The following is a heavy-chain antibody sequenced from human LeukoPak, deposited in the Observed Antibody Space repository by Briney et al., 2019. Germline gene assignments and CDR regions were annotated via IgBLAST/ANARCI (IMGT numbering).Heavy chain of an antibody. CDR1: GFTFSNYA. J-gene: IGHJ4*02. Sequence: GGSLRLSCAASGFTFSNYALNWVHQAPGKGLECVARIRKEVNGYSTEYAASVKGRFTISRDDSRNSLFLQMSNLKTEDMAVYYCSRGDPSGTTDFDNWGQGTLVTVSS. D-gene: IGHD1-1*01. CDR2: IRKEVNGYST. CDR3: SRGDPSGTTDFDN. V-gene: IGHV3-72*01.